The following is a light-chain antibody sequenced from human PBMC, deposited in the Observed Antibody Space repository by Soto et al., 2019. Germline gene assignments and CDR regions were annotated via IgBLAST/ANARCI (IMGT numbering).Light chain of an antibody. J-gene: IGKJ1*01. CDR2: AAS. Sequence: DIQMTQSPSSLSASVGDRVTITCQASQDIRYYLNWFQHKPGKVPTLLIYAASSLQSGVPSRFSGSGSGTEFILTITSLQPEDFATYYCQQSGDTPPWTFGQGTKVEIK. CDR1: QDIRYY. CDR3: QQSGDTPPWT. V-gene: IGKV1-39*01.